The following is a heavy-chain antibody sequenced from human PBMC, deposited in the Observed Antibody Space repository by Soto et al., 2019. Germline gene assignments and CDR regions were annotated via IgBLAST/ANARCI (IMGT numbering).Heavy chain of an antibody. CDR1: GFTFSSYG. J-gene: IGHJ4*02. CDR2: ISYDGSNK. V-gene: IGHV3-30*18. Sequence: GGSLRLSCAASGFTFSSYGMHWARQAPGKGLEWVAVISYDGSNKYYADSVKGRFTISRDNSKNTLYLQMNSLRAEDTAVYYCAKDLAHYDFWSGYFDFDYLGQGTLVTVSS. D-gene: IGHD3-3*01. CDR3: AKDLAHYDFWSGYFDFDY.